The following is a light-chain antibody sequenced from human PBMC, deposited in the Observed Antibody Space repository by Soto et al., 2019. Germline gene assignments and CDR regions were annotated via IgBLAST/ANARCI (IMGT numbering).Light chain of an antibody. CDR3: SSYTNSDTPGV. J-gene: IGLJ2*01. CDR2: GVS. V-gene: IGLV2-14*01. Sequence: QSALTQPASVSGSPGQSITISCTGSSNDVGGYNYVSWYQQHPGKAPKLMIYGVSNRPSGVSNRFSGSKSGNTASLTISGLQAEDEADYYCSSYTNSDTPGVFGGGTKLTVL. CDR1: SNDVGGYNY.